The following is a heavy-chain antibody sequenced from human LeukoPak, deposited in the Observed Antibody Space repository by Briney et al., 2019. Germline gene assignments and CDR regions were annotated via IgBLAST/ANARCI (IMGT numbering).Heavy chain of an antibody. V-gene: IGHV3-11*04. CDR1: GFTFSDYY. CDR3: AKDYGAARLTYYYMDV. D-gene: IGHD6-6*01. CDR2: ISSSGSTI. J-gene: IGHJ6*03. Sequence: GGSLRLSCAASGFTFSDYYMSWIRQAPWKGLEWVSYISSSGSTIYYADSVKGRFTISRDNSKNTLYLQMNSLRAEDTAVYYCAKDYGAARLTYYYMDVWGKGTTVTVSS.